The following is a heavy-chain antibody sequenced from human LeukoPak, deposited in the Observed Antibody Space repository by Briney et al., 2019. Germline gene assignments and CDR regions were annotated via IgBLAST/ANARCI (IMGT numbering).Heavy chain of an antibody. CDR1: GFMLDDHA. CDR3: ARDAGDDFWSGYYLDYFDY. V-gene: IGHV3-30-3*01. D-gene: IGHD3-3*01. J-gene: IGHJ4*02. CDR2: ISNNGVKQ. Sequence: PGRSLRLSCEVSGFMLDDHAMQWVRQAPGKGLEWVAVISNNGVKQNYADSVRGQFTISRDNSKNTLYLQINSLRPEDTALYYCARDAGDDFWSGYYLDYFDYWGQGTLVTVSS.